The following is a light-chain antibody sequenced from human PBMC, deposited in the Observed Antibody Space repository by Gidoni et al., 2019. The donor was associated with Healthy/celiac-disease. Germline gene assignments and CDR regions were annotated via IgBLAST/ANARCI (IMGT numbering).Light chain of an antibody. Sequence: DIVMTQSPLSLLVTPGEPASISCRSSQSLLHSNGYNYLDWYLQKPGQSPQLLIYLGSNPASGVPDRFSGSGSGTDFTLKISRVEAEDVGVYYCMQALQTPYTFGQGTKLEIK. V-gene: IGKV2-28*01. CDR1: QSLLHSNGYNY. CDR2: LGS. J-gene: IGKJ2*01. CDR3: MQALQTPYT.